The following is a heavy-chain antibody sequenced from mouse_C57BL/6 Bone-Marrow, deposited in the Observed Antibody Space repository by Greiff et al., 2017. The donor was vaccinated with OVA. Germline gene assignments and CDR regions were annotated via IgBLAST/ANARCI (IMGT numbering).Heavy chain of an antibody. V-gene: IGHV1-76*01. CDR3: ARGGYSNYP. J-gene: IGHJ3*01. D-gene: IGHD2-5*01. Sequence: VQLQQSGAELVRPGASVKLSCKASGYTFTDYYINWVKQRPGQGLEWIARIYPGSGNTYYNEKFKGKATLTAEKSSSTAYMQLSSLTSEDSAVYFCARGGYSNYPWGQGTLVTVSA. CDR1: GYTFTDYY. CDR2: IYPGSGNT.